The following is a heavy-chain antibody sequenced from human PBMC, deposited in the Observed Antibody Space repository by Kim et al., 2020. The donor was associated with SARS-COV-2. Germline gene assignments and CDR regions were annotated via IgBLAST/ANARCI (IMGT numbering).Heavy chain of an antibody. CDR3: AKNDY. Sequence: MYYGNSVKGRFTISREHGKNSLYLQMNDLRDEYTAVYYCAKNDYWGQGTLVTVSS. J-gene: IGHJ4*02. CDR2: M. V-gene: IGHV3-48*02.